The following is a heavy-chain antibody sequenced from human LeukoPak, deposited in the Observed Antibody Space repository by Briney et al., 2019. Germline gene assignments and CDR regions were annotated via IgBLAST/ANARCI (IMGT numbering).Heavy chain of an antibody. Sequence: PSETLSLTCTVSGGSISSSSYYWGWIRQPPGKGLEWIGSIYYSGSTYYNPSLKSRVTISVDTSKNQFSLKLSSVTAADTAAYYCARQVVVVPAAMDYWGQGPLVTVSS. D-gene: IGHD2-2*01. CDR3: ARQVVVVPAAMDY. CDR2: IYYSGST. V-gene: IGHV4-39*01. J-gene: IGHJ4*02. CDR1: GGSISSSSYY.